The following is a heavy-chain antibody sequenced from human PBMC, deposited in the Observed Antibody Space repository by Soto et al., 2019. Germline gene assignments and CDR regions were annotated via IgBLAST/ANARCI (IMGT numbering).Heavy chain of an antibody. CDR1: GFTFSSYS. CDR2: ISSSSSYI. CDR3: TREGYNWTYQGDY. V-gene: IGHV3-21*01. D-gene: IGHD1-7*01. Sequence: EVQLVESGGGLVKPGGSLRLSCAASGFTFSSYSMNWVRQAPGKGLEWVSSISSSSSYIYYADSVKGRFTISRDNAKNSTYLQMNSLSDEDTAVYYCTREGYNWTYQGDYGGQGTLVTVSS. J-gene: IGHJ4*02.